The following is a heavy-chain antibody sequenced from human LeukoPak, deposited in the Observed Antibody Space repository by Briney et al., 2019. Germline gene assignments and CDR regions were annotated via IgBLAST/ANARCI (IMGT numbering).Heavy chain of an antibody. D-gene: IGHD4-17*01. J-gene: IGHJ4*02. V-gene: IGHV4-59*08. CDR1: GGSISSYY. Sequence: PSETLSLTCTVSGGSISSYYWSWIRQPPGKGLEWIGYMHYIGGTNYHPSLKSRVTISADTSKNQFSLKLTSVTAADTAVYYCARHTTAPRVSQYYFDYWGQGTLVTVSS. CDR2: MHYIGGT. CDR3: ARHTTAPRVSQYYFDY.